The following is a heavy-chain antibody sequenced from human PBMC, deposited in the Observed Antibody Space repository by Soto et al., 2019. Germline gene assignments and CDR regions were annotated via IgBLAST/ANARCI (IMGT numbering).Heavy chain of an antibody. CDR1: GFTFSSYA. Sequence: GGSLRLSCAASGFTFSSYAMSWVRQAPGKGLEWVSAISGSGGSTYYADSVKGRFTISRDNSKNTLYLQMNSLGAEDTAVYYCAKDLDYYGSGSYANWFDPWGQGTLVTVSS. CDR2: ISGSGGST. CDR3: AKDLDYYGSGSYANWFDP. V-gene: IGHV3-23*01. D-gene: IGHD3-10*01. J-gene: IGHJ5*02.